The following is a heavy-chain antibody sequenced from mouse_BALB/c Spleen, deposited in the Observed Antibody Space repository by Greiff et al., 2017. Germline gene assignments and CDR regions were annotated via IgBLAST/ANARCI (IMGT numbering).Heavy chain of an antibody. V-gene: IGHV1S132*01. CDR1: GYTFTSYW. D-gene: IGHD2-4*01. CDR2: IFPGTGTT. J-gene: IGHJ4*01. Sequence: VKLVESGAELVKPGASVKLSCKTSGYTFTSYWIQWVKQRPGQGLGWIGEIFPGTGTTYYNEKFKGKATLTIDTSSSTAYMQLSSLTSEDSAVYFCARSRYDYSYAMDYWGQGTSVTVSS. CDR3: ARSRYDYSYAMDY.